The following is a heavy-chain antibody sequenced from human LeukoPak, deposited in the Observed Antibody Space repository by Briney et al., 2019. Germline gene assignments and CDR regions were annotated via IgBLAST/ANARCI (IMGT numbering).Heavy chain of an antibody. Sequence: GGSLRLSCAASGFTFSSYSMNWVRQAPGKGLVWVSRIHSDGIGTTYADSVKGRFTISRDNSKNTLDLQMNNLRAEDTAVYYCARDHYYVPDYWGQGTLVTVSS. CDR1: GFTFSSYS. CDR3: ARDHYYVPDY. J-gene: IGHJ4*02. D-gene: IGHD3-10*02. CDR2: IHSDGIGT. V-gene: IGHV3-74*03.